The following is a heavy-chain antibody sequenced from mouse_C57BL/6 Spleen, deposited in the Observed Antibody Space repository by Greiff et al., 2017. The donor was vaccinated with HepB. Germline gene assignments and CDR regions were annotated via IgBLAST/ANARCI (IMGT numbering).Heavy chain of an antibody. Sequence: EVKLEESGPGMVKPSQSLSLTCTVTGYSITSGYDWHWIRHFPGNKLEWMGYISYSGSTNYNPSLKSRISITHDTSKNHFFLKLNSVTTEDTATYYCASQTAQWFAYWGQGTLVTVSA. CDR3: ASQTAQWFAY. CDR2: ISYSGST. CDR1: GYSITSGYD. V-gene: IGHV3-1*01. J-gene: IGHJ3*01. D-gene: IGHD3-2*02.